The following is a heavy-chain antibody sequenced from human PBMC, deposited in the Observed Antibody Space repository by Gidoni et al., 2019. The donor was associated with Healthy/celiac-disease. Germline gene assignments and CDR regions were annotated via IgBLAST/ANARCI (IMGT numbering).Heavy chain of an antibody. CDR2: IPYDGSNK. J-gene: IGHJ3*02. CDR1: GFTFSSYG. V-gene: IGHV3-30*18. CDR3: AKDLERGAFDI. D-gene: IGHD3-10*01. Sequence: QVQLVESGGGVVQPGRSLRLSCAASGFTFSSYGMHWVRQAPGKGLEWVAVIPYDGSNKYYADSVKGRFTISRDNSKNTLYLQMNSLRAEDTAVYYCAKDLERGAFDIWGQGTMVTVSS.